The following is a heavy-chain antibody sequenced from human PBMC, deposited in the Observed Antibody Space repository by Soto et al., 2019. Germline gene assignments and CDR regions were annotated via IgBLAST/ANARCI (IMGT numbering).Heavy chain of an antibody. D-gene: IGHD6-6*01. CDR2: ISSSSSYI. J-gene: IGHJ3*02. CDR1: GFTFSSYS. Sequence: GGSLRLSCAASGFTFSSYSMNWVRQAPGKGLEWVSSISSSSSYIYYADSVKGRFTISRDNAKNSLYLQMNSLRAEDTAVYYCARVHSSSGAFDIWGQGTMVTVSS. V-gene: IGHV3-21*01. CDR3: ARVHSSSGAFDI.